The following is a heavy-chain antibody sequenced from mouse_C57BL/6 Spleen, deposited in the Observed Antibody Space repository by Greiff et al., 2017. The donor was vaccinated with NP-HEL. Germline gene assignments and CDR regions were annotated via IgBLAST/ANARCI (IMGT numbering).Heavy chain of an antibody. CDR3: ARRRPSYYFDY. V-gene: IGHV1-69*01. Sequence: QVQLQQPGAELVMPGASVKLSCKASGYTFTSYWMHWVKQRPGQGLEWIGEIDPSDSYTNYNQKFKGKSTLTVDKSSSTAYMQLSSLTSEDSAVYYCARRRPSYYFDYWGKGTTLTVSS. CDR1: GYTFTSYW. J-gene: IGHJ2*01. CDR2: IDPSDSYT.